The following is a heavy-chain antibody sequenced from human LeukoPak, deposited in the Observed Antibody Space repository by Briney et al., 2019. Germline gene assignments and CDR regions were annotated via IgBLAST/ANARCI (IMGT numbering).Heavy chain of an antibody. J-gene: IGHJ4*02. CDR3: ARGAHSGFYYDSSGYYDRFDY. CDR2: INPSGGST. V-gene: IGHV1-46*01. CDR1: GYTFTSYY. D-gene: IGHD3-22*01. Sequence: ASVNVSCKASGYTFTSYYMHWVRQAPGQGLEWMGIINPSGGSTSYAQKFQGRATMTRDTSTSTVYMELSSLRSEDTAVYYCARGAHSGFYYDSSGYYDRFDYWGQGTLVTVSS.